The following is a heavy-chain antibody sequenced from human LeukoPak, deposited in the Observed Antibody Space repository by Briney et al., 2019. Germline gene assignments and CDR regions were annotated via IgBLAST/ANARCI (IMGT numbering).Heavy chain of an antibody. Sequence: GSLRLSCAASGFTFSSYWMSWVRQAPGKGLEWVANIKQDGSEKYYVDSVKGRFTISRDNAKNSLYLQMNSLRAEDTAAYYCARDRFWSGYYIVDYWGQGTLVTVSS. J-gene: IGHJ4*02. V-gene: IGHV3-7*01. CDR3: ARDRFWSGYYIVDY. CDR2: IKQDGSEK. CDR1: GFTFSSYW. D-gene: IGHD3-3*01.